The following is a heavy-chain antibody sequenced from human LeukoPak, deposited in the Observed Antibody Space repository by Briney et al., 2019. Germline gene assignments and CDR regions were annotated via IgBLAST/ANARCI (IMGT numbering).Heavy chain of an antibody. Sequence: GGSLRLSCAASGFAFQNHVIHWVRQVPGKGLEWVAVISHHVNVKFYADSVKGRLTISRDNSAKTVYLQMNSLRPDDAAVYYCVREGYYESGSSPTFYFDFWGQGTVVTVSS. V-gene: IGHV3-30-3*01. CDR1: GFAFQNHV. D-gene: IGHD3-10*01. CDR2: ISHHVNVK. J-gene: IGHJ4*02. CDR3: VREGYYESGSSPTFYFDF.